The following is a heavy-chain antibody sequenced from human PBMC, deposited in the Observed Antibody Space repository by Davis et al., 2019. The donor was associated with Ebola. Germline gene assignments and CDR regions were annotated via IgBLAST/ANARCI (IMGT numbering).Heavy chain of an antibody. D-gene: IGHD3-10*01. CDR1: GYSFTSYW. Sequence: KVSCKGSGYSFTSYWISWVRQMPGKGLEWMGIIYPGDSDTRYSPSFQGQVTISADKSISTAYLQWSSLKASDTAMYYCARYGSGRYYYYYGMDVWGQGTTVTVSS. CDR2: IYPGDSDT. J-gene: IGHJ6*02. CDR3: ARYGSGRYYYYYGMDV. V-gene: IGHV5-51*01.